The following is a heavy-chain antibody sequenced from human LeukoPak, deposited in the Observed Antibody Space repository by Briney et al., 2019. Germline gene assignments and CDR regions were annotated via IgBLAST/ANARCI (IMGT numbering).Heavy chain of an antibody. CDR3: AKDPDTATAPEYFQH. Sequence: GSLRLSCEASGFPFHAYAMSWVRQAPGKGLEWVSGVSGSGGSTYYADSVKGRFTISRDNSKNTLYLQMNSLRAEDTAVYYCAKDPDTATAPEYFQHWGQGTLVTVSS. CDR2: VSGSGGST. CDR1: GFPFHAYA. J-gene: IGHJ1*01. D-gene: IGHD5-18*01. V-gene: IGHV3-23*01.